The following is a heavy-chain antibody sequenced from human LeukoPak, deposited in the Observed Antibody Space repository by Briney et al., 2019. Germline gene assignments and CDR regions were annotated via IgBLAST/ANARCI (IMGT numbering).Heavy chain of an antibody. CDR2: ITTSDGNT. J-gene: IGHJ4*02. CDR3: AKDGGLWVSAHWGDS. Sequence: GGSLRLSCAASGFTFSSYTMSWVRQAPGKGLEWVSSITTSDGNTYYADSVKGRFTVSRDNSKNTLYLQMNSLRAEDTAVYYCAKDGGLWVSAHWGDSWGRGTLVTVSS. CDR1: GFTFSSYT. V-gene: IGHV3-23*01. D-gene: IGHD7-27*01.